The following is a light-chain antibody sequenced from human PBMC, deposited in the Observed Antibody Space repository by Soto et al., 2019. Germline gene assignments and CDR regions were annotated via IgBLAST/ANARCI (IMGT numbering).Light chain of an antibody. CDR1: QGISTY. CDR3: QQSYSTTWT. Sequence: DIQMTQSPSSLSESAGDRVTITCRASQGISTYLNWYQQKPGKAPKLLIYAASSLQSGVPPRFSGSGSETDFTLTISSLQPEDFETYSCQQSYSTTWTFGQGTKVDIK. J-gene: IGKJ1*01. CDR2: AAS. V-gene: IGKV1-39*01.